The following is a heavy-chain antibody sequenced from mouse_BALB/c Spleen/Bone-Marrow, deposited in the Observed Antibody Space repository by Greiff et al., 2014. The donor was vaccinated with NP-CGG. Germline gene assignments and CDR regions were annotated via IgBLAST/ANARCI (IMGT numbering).Heavy chain of an antibody. V-gene: IGHV1-82*01. CDR1: GYSFSSSW. Sequence: VQLQQSGPELVKPGASVKISCKASGYSFSSSWMNWVKQRPGQGLEWIGRIYPGDGDTNYNGKFKGKATLTADKSSSTAYMQLSSLTSVDSAVYFGARDGYGKRNYFDYWGQGTTLTVSS. D-gene: IGHD2-1*01. J-gene: IGHJ2*01. CDR2: IYPGDGDT. CDR3: ARDGYGKRNYFDY.